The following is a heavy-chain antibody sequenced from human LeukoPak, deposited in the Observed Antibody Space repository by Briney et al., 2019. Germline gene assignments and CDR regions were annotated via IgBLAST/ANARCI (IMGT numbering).Heavy chain of an antibody. CDR3: ARGPTRYYFDY. Sequence: PSETLSLTCTVSGGSISSYYWSGIRQSPGKGLQWIGYIFYSGSTNYNPSLKSRVTISVDTSKNQFSLNLTSVTAADTALYSCARGPTRYYFDYWGQGTLVTVSS. V-gene: IGHV4-59*01. CDR2: IFYSGST. D-gene: IGHD1-1*01. CDR1: GGSISSYY. J-gene: IGHJ4*02.